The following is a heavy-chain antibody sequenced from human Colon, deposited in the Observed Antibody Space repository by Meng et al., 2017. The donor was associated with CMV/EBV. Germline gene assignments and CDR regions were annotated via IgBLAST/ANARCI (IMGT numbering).Heavy chain of an antibody. D-gene: IGHD3-16*02. CDR3: ARDYPRPERTKRDY. J-gene: IGHJ4*02. Sequence: ASVKVSCKASGYSFKTQAISWVRQAPGQGLEWLGWIYPYNGNTKYAPRLQDRITMTADTSMNTAFLELRSLRVDDTAVYYCARDYPRPERTKRDYWGQGTLVTVSS. V-gene: IGHV1-18*01. CDR2: IYPYNGNT. CDR1: GYSFKTQA.